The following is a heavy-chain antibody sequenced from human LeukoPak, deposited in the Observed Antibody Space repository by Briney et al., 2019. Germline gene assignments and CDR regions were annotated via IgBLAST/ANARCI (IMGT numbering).Heavy chain of an antibody. CDR1: GYTLTGYY. Sequence: ASVKVSCKTSGYTLTGYYLHWVRQAPGQGLEWMGWISAYNGNTNYAQKLQGRVTMTTDTSTSTAYMELRSLRSDDTAVYYCARGVAAAGFVDYWGQGTLVTVSS. D-gene: IGHD6-13*01. V-gene: IGHV1-18*04. J-gene: IGHJ4*02. CDR2: ISAYNGNT. CDR3: ARGVAAAGFVDY.